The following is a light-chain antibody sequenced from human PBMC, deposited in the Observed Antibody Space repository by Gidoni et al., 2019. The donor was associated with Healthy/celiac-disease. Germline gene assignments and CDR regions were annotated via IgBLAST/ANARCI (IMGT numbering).Light chain of an antibody. CDR3: QQSYSTWT. CDR1: QSISSY. Sequence: DIQMTQSPSSLSASVGDRVTITCRASQSISSYLNWYQQKPGKAPKLLIYAASSLQSGVPSSFSGSGSGTDFTLTISSLQPEDFATYYCQQSYSTWTFGQXTKVEIK. V-gene: IGKV1-39*01. CDR2: AAS. J-gene: IGKJ1*01.